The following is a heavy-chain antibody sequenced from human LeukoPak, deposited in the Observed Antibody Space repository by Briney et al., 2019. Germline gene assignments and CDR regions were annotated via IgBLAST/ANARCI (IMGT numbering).Heavy chain of an antibody. J-gene: IGHJ4*02. V-gene: IGHV4-4*07. Sequence: PSETLSLTCTVSGGSISSYYWSWIRQPPGRGLEWIGRIYTSGSTNYNPSLKSRVTMSVDTSKNQFSLKLSSVTAADTAVYYCARTAAGPIYLPYYFDYWGQGTLVTVSS. CDR2: IYTSGST. CDR1: GGSISSYY. CDR3: ARTAAGPIYLPYYFDY. D-gene: IGHD6-13*01.